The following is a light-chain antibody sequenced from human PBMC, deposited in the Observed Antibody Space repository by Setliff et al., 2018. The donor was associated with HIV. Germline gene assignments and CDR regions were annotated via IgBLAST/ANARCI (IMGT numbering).Light chain of an antibody. J-gene: IGLJ1*01. V-gene: IGLV2-18*02. CDR3: SPFTTSTTYV. Sequence: QSVLTQPPSVSGSPGQSVTISCTGTNSDVGRYNRVSWFQQPPGTAPKLIIYEVTNRPSGVPDRLSGSKSDNTASLTISGLQAEDEADYDCSPFTTSTTYVFGTGTKVTVL. CDR1: NSDVGRYNR. CDR2: EVT.